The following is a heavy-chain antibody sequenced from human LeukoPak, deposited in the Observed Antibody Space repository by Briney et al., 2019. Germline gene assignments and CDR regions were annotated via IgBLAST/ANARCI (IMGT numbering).Heavy chain of an antibody. CDR1: GGSISSRSYS. V-gene: IGHV4-39*01. CDR3: ARQDQSYDFWGGLVELGAFDI. CDR2: VHYSGRT. D-gene: IGHD3-3*01. J-gene: IGHJ3*02. Sequence: SETLSLTCTVSGGSISSRSYSWAWVRQPPGRGPECIGSVHYSGRTYYNSSLKSRVIASIDTSKNQFSLKLRSVTAADTAVYYCARQDQSYDFWGGLVELGAFDIWGQGTMVTVSS.